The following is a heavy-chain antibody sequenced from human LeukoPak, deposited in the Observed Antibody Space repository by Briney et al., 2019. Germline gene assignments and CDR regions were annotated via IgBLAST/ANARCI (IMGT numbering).Heavy chain of an antibody. J-gene: IGHJ4*02. CDR3: ARQPSGRYLLDY. CDR1: GGSISSDY. Sequence: SETLSLTCSVSGGSISSDYWSWIRQPPGRRLEWIAYMSHSGTTKYNPSLESRVTISVDASKNQFSLKLSSVTAADTAVYYCARQPSGRYLLDYWGQGTLVTVSS. V-gene: IGHV4-59*08. CDR2: MSHSGTT. D-gene: IGHD1-26*01.